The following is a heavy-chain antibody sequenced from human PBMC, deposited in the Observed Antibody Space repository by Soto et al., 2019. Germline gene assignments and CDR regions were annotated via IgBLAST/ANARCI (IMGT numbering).Heavy chain of an antibody. CDR2: INHSGST. J-gene: IGHJ5*02. CDR3: ARALPGVVVPAAIRGWFEP. V-gene: IGHV4-34*01. CDR1: GGSFVGYY. D-gene: IGHD2-2*02. Sequence: PSETLSLTCAVYGGSFVGYYCICVRHPPGKWLEWIVEINHSGSTNYNPSLKSRVTISVDTSKNQFSLKLSSVTAADTAVYYCARALPGVVVPAAIRGWFEPWGQGTLVTVSS.